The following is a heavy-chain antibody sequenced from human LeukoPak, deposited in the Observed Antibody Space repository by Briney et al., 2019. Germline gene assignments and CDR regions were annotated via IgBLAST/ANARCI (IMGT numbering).Heavy chain of an antibody. CDR1: GYTFTSYA. J-gene: IGHJ4*02. Sequence: ASVKVSCKASGYTFTSYAMNWVRQAPGQGLEWMGWINTNTGNPTHAQGFTGRFVFSLDTSVSTAYLQISSLKAEDTAVYYCARAVLAYGDLDYFDYWGQGTLVTVSS. V-gene: IGHV7-4-1*02. CDR2: INTNTGNP. CDR3: ARAVLAYGDLDYFDY. D-gene: IGHD4-17*01.